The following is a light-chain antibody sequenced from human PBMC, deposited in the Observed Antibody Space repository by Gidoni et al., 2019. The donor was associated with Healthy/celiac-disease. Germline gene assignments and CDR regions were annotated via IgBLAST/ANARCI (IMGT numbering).Light chain of an antibody. J-gene: IGKJ2*01. CDR3: QQYGSSPTT. V-gene: IGKV3-20*01. Sequence: ELVLTQSTGTLSLSTGESATLSCRASQRVSSSYLAWYQQKPGQAPRLLIYGASSRATGIPDRFSGSGSGTDFTLTISRLEPEDFAVYYCQQYGSSPTTFGQGTKLEIK. CDR2: GAS. CDR1: QRVSSSY.